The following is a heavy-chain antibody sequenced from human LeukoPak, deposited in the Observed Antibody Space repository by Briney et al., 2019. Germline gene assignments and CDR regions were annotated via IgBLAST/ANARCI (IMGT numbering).Heavy chain of an antibody. D-gene: IGHD3-22*01. CDR1: GYTFTGYY. J-gene: IGHJ3*02. CDR3: AXXXXXXXXDTSGYHNGAFDI. V-gene: IGHV1-2*02. Sequence: ASVKVSCKASGYTFTGYYMHWVRQAPGQGLEWMGWINPNSGGTNYAQKFQGRVTMTRDTSISTAYMELSRLRSDDTAVYYCAXXXXXXXXDTSGYHNGAFDIWGQGTMVTVSS. CDR2: INPNSGGT.